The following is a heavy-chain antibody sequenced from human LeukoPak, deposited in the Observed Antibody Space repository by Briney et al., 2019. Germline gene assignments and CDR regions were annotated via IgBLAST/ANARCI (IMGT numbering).Heavy chain of an antibody. Sequence: SETLSRTCTVSGGSISSSTYEWGWIGQTPGKGLEWIGSIYYSGSTYYNPSLRSRVTISVDTSKNQFFLKLRSVTGTDTAVYYCARVIPMVRGVILGYFDYWGQGTLVTISS. J-gene: IGHJ4*02. CDR3: ARVIPMVRGVILGYFDY. CDR2: IYYSGST. D-gene: IGHD3-10*01. CDR1: GGSISSSTYE. V-gene: IGHV4-39*01.